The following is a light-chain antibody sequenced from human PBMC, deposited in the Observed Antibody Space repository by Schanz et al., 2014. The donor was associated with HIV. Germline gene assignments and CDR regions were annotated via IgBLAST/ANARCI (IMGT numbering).Light chain of an antibody. CDR2: AAS. CDR3: QQANTFPLT. J-gene: IGKJ4*01. CDR1: QGISSY. V-gene: IGKV1-12*01. Sequence: QMIQSPSTLSASVGDRVTITCRASQGISSYLAWYQQKSGRAPKLLIYAASSLQSGVPSRFSGSGSGTDFTLTISSLQPEDFATYYCQQANTFPLTFGGGTKVEIK.